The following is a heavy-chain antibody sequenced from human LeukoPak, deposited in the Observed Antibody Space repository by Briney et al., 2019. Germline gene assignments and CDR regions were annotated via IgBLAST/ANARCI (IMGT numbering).Heavy chain of an antibody. CDR2: IYTSGST. J-gene: IGHJ4*02. V-gene: IGHV4-4*07. CDR3: ARGRVIFGYCSSTSCYGFDY. D-gene: IGHD2-2*01. Sequence: KPSETLSLTCTVSGGSISSYYWSWIRQPAGKGLEWIGRIYTSGSTNYNPSLKSRVTMSVDTSKNQFSLKLSSVTAADTAVYYCARGRVIFGYCSSTSCYGFDYWGQGTLVTVSS. CDR1: GGSISSYY.